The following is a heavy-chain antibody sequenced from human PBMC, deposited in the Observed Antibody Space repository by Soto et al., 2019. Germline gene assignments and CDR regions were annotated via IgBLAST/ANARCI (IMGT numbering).Heavy chain of an antibody. V-gene: IGHV1-24*01. Sequence: ASVKVSCKVSGYTLTELSMHWVRQAPGKGLEWMGGFDPEDGETIYAQKFQGRVTMTEDTSTDTAYMELSSLRSEDTAVYYCATERIAEAGSYNWFDTWGQGTLVTVSS. CDR3: ATERIAEAGSYNWFDT. CDR2: FDPEDGET. J-gene: IGHJ5*02. D-gene: IGHD6-13*01. CDR1: GYTLTELS.